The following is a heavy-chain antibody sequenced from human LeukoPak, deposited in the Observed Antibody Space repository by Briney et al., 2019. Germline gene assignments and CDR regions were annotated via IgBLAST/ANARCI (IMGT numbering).Heavy chain of an antibody. CDR1: GGTFTSYG. CDR3: AREGNGGSGS. Sequence: GSSVKVSCRASGGTFTSYGLGWVRQAPGDGLEWMGNIIPLFGTTNYAQKFQGRVTFTTDETAGTVFMELSNLNSDDTAIYYCAREGNGGSGSWGQGTLVTVSS. CDR2: IIPLFGTT. J-gene: IGHJ5*01. V-gene: IGHV1-69*05. D-gene: IGHD2-15*01.